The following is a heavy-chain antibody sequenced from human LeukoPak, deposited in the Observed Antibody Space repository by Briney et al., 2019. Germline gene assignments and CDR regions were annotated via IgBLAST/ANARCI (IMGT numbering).Heavy chain of an antibody. J-gene: IGHJ5*02. CDR3: ARDEARYSSGYYPNWFDP. CDR2: ISAYNGNT. Sequence: ASVKVSCKASGYTFASYGMSWVRQAPGQGLEWMGWISAYNGNTHYAQKLQGRVTMTTDTSTSTAYMELRSLRSDDTAVYYCARDEARYSSGYYPNWFDPWGQGTLVTVSS. D-gene: IGHD3-22*01. V-gene: IGHV1-18*01. CDR1: GYTFASYG.